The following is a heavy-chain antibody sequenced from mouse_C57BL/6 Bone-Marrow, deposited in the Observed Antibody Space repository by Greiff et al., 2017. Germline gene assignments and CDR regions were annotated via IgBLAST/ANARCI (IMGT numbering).Heavy chain of an antibody. CDR1: GIDFSRYW. CDR3: ARPWGVRRRNPYWYFDV. D-gene: IGHD2-14*01. J-gene: IGHJ1*03. CDR2: INPDSSTI. Sequence: EVKLLESGGGLVQPGGSLKLSCAASGIDFSRYWMSWVRRAPGKGLEWIGEINPDSSTINYAPSLKDKFIISRDNATNTLYLQMRQVRSEDTALYYCARPWGVRRRNPYWYFDVWGTGTTVTVSS. V-gene: IGHV4-1*01.